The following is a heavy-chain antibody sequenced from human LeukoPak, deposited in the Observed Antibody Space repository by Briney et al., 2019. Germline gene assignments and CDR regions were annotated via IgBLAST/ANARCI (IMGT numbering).Heavy chain of an antibody. J-gene: IGHJ6*03. CDR3: ARDTRPYYYGSGSPNYYYYMDV. CDR1: GYSISSGYY. V-gene: IGHV4-38-2*02. Sequence: PSETLSLTCTVSGYSISSGYYWGWIRQPPGKGLEWIGRIYTSGSTNYNPSLKSRVTMSVDTSKNQFSLKLSSVTAADTAVYYCARDTRPYYYGSGSPNYYYYMDVWGKGTTVTISS. CDR2: IYTSGST. D-gene: IGHD3-10*01.